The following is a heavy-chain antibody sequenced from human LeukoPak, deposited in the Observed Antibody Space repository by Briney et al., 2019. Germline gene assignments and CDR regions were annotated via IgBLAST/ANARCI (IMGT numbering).Heavy chain of an antibody. CDR3: ARDLASDILNGMDV. J-gene: IGHJ6*02. CDR1: GFTFSSYS. V-gene: IGHV3-53*01. D-gene: IGHD3-9*01. CDR2: IYSGGST. Sequence: GGSLRLSCAASGFTFSSYSMNWGRQAPGKGREWGAVIYSGGSTYYADSVKGRFTISRDNSKNTLYLQMNSLRAEDTAVYYCARDLASDILNGMDVWGQGTTVTVSS.